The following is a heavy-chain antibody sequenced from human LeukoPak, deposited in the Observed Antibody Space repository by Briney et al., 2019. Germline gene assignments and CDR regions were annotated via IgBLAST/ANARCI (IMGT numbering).Heavy chain of an antibody. CDR3: ARDSSSYNSGPNY. CDR2: ISDMGRT. Sequence: GGSLRLSCAASAFAVSSNFMNWVRQAPGKGLEWVSIISDMGRTDYADSVKGRFVISRDNSKNTLYLQMNSLRVEDTAVYYCARDSSSYNSGPNYWGQGTLVTVSS. V-gene: IGHV3-66*01. J-gene: IGHJ4*02. D-gene: IGHD6-19*01. CDR1: AFAVSSNF.